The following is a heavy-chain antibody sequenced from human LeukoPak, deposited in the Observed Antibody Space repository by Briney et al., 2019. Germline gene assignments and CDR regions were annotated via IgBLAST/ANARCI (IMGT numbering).Heavy chain of an antibody. CDR1: GDSISRYF. CDR2: IYYSGST. Sequence: SETLSLTCTVSGDSISRYFWSWIRQPPGKGLEWIGYIYYSGSTNYNPSLKSRVTISVDTSKNQFSLKLSSVTAADTAVYYCARDIAYGANSLDYWGQGTLVTVSS. J-gene: IGHJ4*02. D-gene: IGHD4-23*01. CDR3: ARDIAYGANSLDY. V-gene: IGHV4-59*01.